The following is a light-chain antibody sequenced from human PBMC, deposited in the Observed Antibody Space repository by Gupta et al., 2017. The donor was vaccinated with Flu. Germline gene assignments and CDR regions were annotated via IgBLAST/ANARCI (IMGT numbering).Light chain of an antibody. CDR2: GAS. CDR1: QSVRSN. Sequence: EVVMTQSPATLSVSPGERVTLSCRASQSVRSNSAWYQQKPGKAPRLLIYGASTRATGIPARFSGSGSGTEFTLTISSLQSEDVAVYYCQHYNEWPLTFGGGTKVEIK. J-gene: IGKJ4*01. V-gene: IGKV3-15*01. CDR3: QHYNEWPLT.